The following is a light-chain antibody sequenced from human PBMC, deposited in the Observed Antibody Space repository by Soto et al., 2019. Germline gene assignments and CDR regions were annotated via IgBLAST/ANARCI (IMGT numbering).Light chain of an antibody. V-gene: IGLV2-14*01. Sequence: QSVLTQPASVSGSPGQSITISCTGTSSDVGGYNYVSWYQQHPGKAPKLMIYDVSNRPSGVSNRFSGSKSGNTASLTISGLQAEDEADYYCSSYTSSSTPLYVFGNG. J-gene: IGLJ1*01. CDR3: SSYTSSSTPLYV. CDR1: SSDVGGYNY. CDR2: DVS.